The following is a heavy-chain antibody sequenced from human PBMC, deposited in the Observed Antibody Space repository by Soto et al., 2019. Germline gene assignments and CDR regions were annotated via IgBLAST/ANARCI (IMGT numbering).Heavy chain of an antibody. CDR2: ISWNSGSI. D-gene: IGHD3-9*01. Sequence: EVQLVESGGGLVQSGKSLRLSCAASGLTFDDYAMHWVRQAPGKDLEWVSGISWNSGSIGYADSVKGRFTISRDNAKNSLYLQMNSLRAGDTALYYCASGRGYDILTGHYPYFDYWGQGTLVTVSS. J-gene: IGHJ4*02. CDR3: ASGRGYDILTGHYPYFDY. CDR1: GLTFDDYA. V-gene: IGHV3-9*01.